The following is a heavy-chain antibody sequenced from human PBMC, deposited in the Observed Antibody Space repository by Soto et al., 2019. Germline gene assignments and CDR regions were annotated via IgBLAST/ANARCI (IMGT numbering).Heavy chain of an antibody. Sequence: ASVKVSCKASGYSFNAYFMHWVRQAPGQRLEWMGIIHPRGGNTNYAQKFQGRVAMTWDTSTSTVYMQLSSLRSDDTAVYYCARAPYSSSSFFFDYWGQGTLVT. V-gene: IGHV1-46*02. CDR1: GYSFNAYF. J-gene: IGHJ4*02. CDR2: IHPRGGNT. CDR3: ARAPYSSSSFFFDY. D-gene: IGHD6-6*01.